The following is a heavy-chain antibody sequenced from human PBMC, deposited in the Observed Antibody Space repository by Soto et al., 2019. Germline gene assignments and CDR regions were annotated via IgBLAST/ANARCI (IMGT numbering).Heavy chain of an antibody. Sequence: QVQLVQSGAEVKKPGASVKVSCKASGYSFTSYYMHWVRQAPGQGLEWMGIINPSGGSASYAQKFQGRLTMTRDTSTSTVYMELSSLRSEDTAVYFCARDLIRDGHSYLYWGQGTLVTVSS. D-gene: IGHD5-18*01. V-gene: IGHV1-46*01. CDR2: INPSGGSA. CDR3: ARDLIRDGHSYLY. CDR1: GYSFTSYY. J-gene: IGHJ4*02.